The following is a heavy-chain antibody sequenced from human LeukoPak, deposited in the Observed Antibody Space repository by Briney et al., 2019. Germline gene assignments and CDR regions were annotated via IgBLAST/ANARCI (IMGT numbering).Heavy chain of an antibody. Sequence: ASVKVSCKASGFTFSSYDMNWVRQATGQGPEWMGWMNPNSGNTGYAQKFQGRVTMTRDSSRSTAYMELSSLRSEDTAVYYCAREKILTGQGDSFDIWGQGTMVTVSS. V-gene: IGHV1-8*01. J-gene: IGHJ3*02. CDR3: AREKILTGQGDSFDI. D-gene: IGHD3-9*01. CDR1: GFTFSSYD. CDR2: MNPNSGNT.